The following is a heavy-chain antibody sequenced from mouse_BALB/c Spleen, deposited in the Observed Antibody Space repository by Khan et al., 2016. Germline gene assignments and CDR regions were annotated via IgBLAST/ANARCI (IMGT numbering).Heavy chain of an antibody. CDR1: GYTFTNYW. V-gene: IGHV1-87*01. CDR2: IYPGDGDT. Sequence: VQLQESGSELAGPGASVTLSCTASGYTFTNYWMQWIQQRPGQGLEWIGAIYPGDGDTRYAPKFAGMTTLTADTSSSTVYMHIDHLASEDSAVFSSRRGYGSSFVAWCTYWGQGPLVTGSA. D-gene: IGHD1-1*01. CDR3: RRGYGSSFVAWCTY. J-gene: IGHJ3*01.